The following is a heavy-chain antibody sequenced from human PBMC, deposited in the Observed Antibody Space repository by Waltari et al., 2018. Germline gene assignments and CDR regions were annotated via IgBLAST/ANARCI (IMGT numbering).Heavy chain of an antibody. J-gene: IGHJ6*02. CDR1: GFTLSGSA. V-gene: IGHV3-73*02. Sequence: EVQLVESGGGLVQPGGSRKLSGAAAGFTLSGSAMHWVRQASGKGLEWVGRIRSKANSYATAYAASVKGRFTISRDDSKNTAYLQMDSLKTEDTAVYYCTSGSYYRMDVWGQGTTVTVSS. CDR2: IRSKANSYAT. D-gene: IGHD1-26*01. CDR3: TSGSYYRMDV.